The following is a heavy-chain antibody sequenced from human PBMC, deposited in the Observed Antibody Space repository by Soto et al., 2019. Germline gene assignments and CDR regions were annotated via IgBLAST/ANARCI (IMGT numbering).Heavy chain of an antibody. D-gene: IGHD6-6*01. J-gene: IGHJ4*02. V-gene: IGHV4-30-4*01. CDR3: AVSIAARDVDY. CDR1: GGSISSGDYY. Sequence: QVQLQESGPGLVKPSQTLSLTCTVSGGSISSGDYYWSWIRQPPGKGLEWIGDIYYRGSTYYTPSLKSRVTIAVDTSKIQFSLKLSSVAAADTAVYYCAVSIAARDVDYWGQGTLVTVSS. CDR2: IYYRGST.